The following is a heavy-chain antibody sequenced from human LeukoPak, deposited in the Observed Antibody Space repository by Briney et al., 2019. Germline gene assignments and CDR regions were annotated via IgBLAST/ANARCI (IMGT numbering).Heavy chain of an antibody. CDR3: AGESHHCSSTSCYRTYYGMDV. CDR1: GYTFTGYY. J-gene: IGHJ6*02. CDR2: INPNSGGT. D-gene: IGHD2-2*02. Sequence: ASVKVSCKASGYTFTGYYMHWVRQAPGQGLEWMGWINPNSGGTNYAQKFQGRVTMTRDTSISTAYMELSRLRSDDTAVYYCAGESHHCSSTSCYRTYYGMDVWGQGTTVTVSS. V-gene: IGHV1-2*02.